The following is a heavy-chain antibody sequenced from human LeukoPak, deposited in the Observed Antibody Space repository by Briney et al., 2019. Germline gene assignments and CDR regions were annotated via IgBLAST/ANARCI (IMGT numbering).Heavy chain of an antibody. J-gene: IGHJ4*02. D-gene: IGHD3-22*01. CDR2: MYSNGDT. CDR1: GFTVSSTY. V-gene: IGHV3-66*01. Sequence: GGSLRLSCAASGFTVSSTYMSWVRQAPGKGLEWVSLMYSNGDTYYAESVKGRFTLSRDNSKNTLYLQMNSLRVEDTAIYYCARDRGGYYYYPLDYWGQGILVTVSS. CDR3: ARDRGGYYYYPLDY.